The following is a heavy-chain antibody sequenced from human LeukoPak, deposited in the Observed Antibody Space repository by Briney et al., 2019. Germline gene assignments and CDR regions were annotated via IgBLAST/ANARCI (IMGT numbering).Heavy chain of an antibody. D-gene: IGHD3-22*01. J-gene: IGHJ4*02. CDR2: INTHSGAT. CDR1: GYTFTDYY. V-gene: IGHV1-2*02. Sequence: ASVKVSCKASGYTFTDYYMHWVRQAPGQGLEWMGWINTHSGATNYAQKFQGRVTMTRDTSISTAYMDLSRLRSDDTAMYYCARVRLGYYDTSGYGHYDYWGQGTLVTVSS. CDR3: ARVRLGYYDTSGYGHYDY.